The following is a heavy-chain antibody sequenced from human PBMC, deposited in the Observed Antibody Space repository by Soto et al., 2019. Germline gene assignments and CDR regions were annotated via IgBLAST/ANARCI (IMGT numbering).Heavy chain of an antibody. J-gene: IGHJ6*02. Sequence: SETLSLTCTVSGGSISSYYWSWIRLPPGKGLEWSGYIDNSGSTTYNPSLKSRVTISVDTSKNQFSLRLSSVTAADTAVYYCARDALMELTNYYYAMDVWGQGTTVTVSS. D-gene: IGHD1-7*01. CDR2: IDNSGST. CDR1: GGSISSYY. V-gene: IGHV4-59*01. CDR3: ARDALMELTNYYYAMDV.